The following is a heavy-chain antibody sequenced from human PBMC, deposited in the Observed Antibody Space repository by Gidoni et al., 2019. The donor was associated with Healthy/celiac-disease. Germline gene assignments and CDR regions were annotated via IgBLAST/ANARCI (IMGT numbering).Heavy chain of an antibody. J-gene: IGHJ5*02. Sequence: VQLQQWGAGMLKPSETLSLTCAVYGGSFSGYYWSWIRQPPGKGLEWIGEINHSGSTNYNPSLKSRVTISVDTSKNQFSLKLSSVTAADTAVYYCARESSSIAAHSNWFDPWGQGTLVTVSS. D-gene: IGHD6-6*01. CDR2: INHSGST. V-gene: IGHV4-34*01. CDR1: GGSFSGYY. CDR3: ARESSSIAAHSNWFDP.